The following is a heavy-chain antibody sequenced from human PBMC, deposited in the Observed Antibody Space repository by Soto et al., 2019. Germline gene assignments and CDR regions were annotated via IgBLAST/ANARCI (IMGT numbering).Heavy chain of an antibody. CDR2: INQSGST. D-gene: IGHD6-13*01. V-gene: IGHV4-34*01. CDR3: AREIAATGTES. CDR1: GESYSGYY. J-gene: IGHJ5*02. Sequence: LSLTCAVYGESYSGYYWSWIRQPPGEGLEWIGEINQSGSTNYNPSLKSRVTISILTSKNQFSLKLSSVTAADTAVYYCAREIAATGTESWGQGTLVTVSS.